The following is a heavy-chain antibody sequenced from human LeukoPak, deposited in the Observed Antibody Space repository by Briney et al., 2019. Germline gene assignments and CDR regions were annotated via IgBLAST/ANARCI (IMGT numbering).Heavy chain of an antibody. CDR2: YSGGST. J-gene: IGHJ3*02. CDR1: EFSVGSNY. Sequence: PGGSLRLSCAASEFSVGSNYMTWVRQAPGKGLEWVSLYSGGSTYYADSVKGRFTISRDNSKNTLYLQMNSLRAEDTAVYYCARGRPVLQLLWGAFDIWGQGTMVTVYS. D-gene: IGHD1-7*01. CDR3: ARGRPVLQLLWGAFDI. V-gene: IGHV3-66*01.